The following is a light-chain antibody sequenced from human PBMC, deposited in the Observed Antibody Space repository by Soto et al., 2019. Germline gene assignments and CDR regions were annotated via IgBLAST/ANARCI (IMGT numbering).Light chain of an antibody. CDR1: QSVSSSY. Sequence: EIALTQSPGTLSLSPGERATLSCRASQSVSSSYLAWYQQKPGQAPRLLIYGVSSRATGIPDRFSGSGSGTDFTLTISRLEPEDFAVYYCQQYGSSPRTFGQGTKVEIK. CDR2: GVS. CDR3: QQYGSSPRT. J-gene: IGKJ1*01. V-gene: IGKV3-20*01.